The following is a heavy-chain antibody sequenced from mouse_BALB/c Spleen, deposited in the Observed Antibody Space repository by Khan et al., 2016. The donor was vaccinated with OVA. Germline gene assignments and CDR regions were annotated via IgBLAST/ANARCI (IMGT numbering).Heavy chain of an antibody. D-gene: IGHD2-10*01. CDR1: GYTFTNYG. CDR3: ARPPYFSYVMGY. Sequence: VQLQESGPELKKPGETVKISCKASGYTFTNYGMNWVKQAPGKGLKWMGWINTYTGEPTYADDFKGRFAFSLETPASTAYLQINNLKNEDTATYFCARPPYFSYVMGYWGQGTSVTVSS. J-gene: IGHJ4*01. V-gene: IGHV9-3-1*01. CDR2: INTYTGEP.